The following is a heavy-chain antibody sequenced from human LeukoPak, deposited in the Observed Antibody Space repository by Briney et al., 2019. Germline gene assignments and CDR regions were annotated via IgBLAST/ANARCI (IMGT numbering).Heavy chain of an antibody. V-gene: IGHV5-51*01. CDR1: GYSFTSYW. CDR2: IYPGDSDT. J-gene: IGHJ6*02. CDR3: ARQVQDYDFWSGSPYYGMDV. D-gene: IGHD3-3*01. Sequence: GESLKISCKGSGYSFTSYWIGWVRQMPGKGLERMGIIYPGDSDTRYSPSFQGQVTISADKSISTAYLQWSSLKASDTAMYYCARQVQDYDFWSGSPYYGMDVWGQGTTVTVSS.